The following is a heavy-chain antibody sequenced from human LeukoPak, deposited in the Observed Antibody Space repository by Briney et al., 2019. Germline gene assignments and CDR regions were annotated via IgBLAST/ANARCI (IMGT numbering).Heavy chain of an antibody. CDR3: ARSPLAYCSSTSCPDRVYYYYYYMDV. Sequence: SVKVSCKASGGTFSSYAISWVRQAPGQGLEWMGGIIPIFGTPDYAQKFQGRVTITADESTSTAYMELSSLRSEDTAVYYCARSPLAYCSSTSCPDRVYYYYYYMDVWGKGTTVTVSS. CDR1: GGTFSSYA. V-gene: IGHV1-69*13. CDR2: IIPIFGTP. J-gene: IGHJ6*03. D-gene: IGHD2-2*01.